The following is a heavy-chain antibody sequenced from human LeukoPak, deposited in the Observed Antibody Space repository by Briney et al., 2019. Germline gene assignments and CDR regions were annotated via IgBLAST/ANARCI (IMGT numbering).Heavy chain of an antibody. D-gene: IGHD3-3*01. V-gene: IGHV4-59*01. CDR2: TYYSGST. Sequence: PSETLSLTCTVSGGSISSYYWSWIRQPPGKGLEWIGYTYYSGSTNYNPSLKSRVTISVDTSKNQFSLKLSSVTAADTAVYYCARVPQATYYDFWSGPVDAFDIWGQGTMVTVSS. CDR3: ARVPQATYYDFWSGPVDAFDI. CDR1: GGSISSYY. J-gene: IGHJ3*02.